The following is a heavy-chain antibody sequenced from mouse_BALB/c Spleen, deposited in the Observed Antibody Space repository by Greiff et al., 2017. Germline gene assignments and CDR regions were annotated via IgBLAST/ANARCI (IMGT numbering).Heavy chain of an antibody. J-gene: IGHJ4*01. D-gene: IGHD2-14*01. CDR2: IWAGGST. Sequence: QVQLQQSGPGLVQPSQSLSITCTVSGFSLTSYGVHWVRQSPGKGLEWLGVIWAGGSTNYNSALMSRLSISKDNSKSQVFLKMNSLQTDDTAMYYCARDGGYVYYAMDYWGQGTSVTVSS. CDR3: ARDGGYVYYAMDY. V-gene: IGHV2-9*02. CDR1: GFSLTSYG.